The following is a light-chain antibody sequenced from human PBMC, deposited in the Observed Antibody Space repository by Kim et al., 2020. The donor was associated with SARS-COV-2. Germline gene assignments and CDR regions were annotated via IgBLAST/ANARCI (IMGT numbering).Light chain of an antibody. CDR1: LDIDDD. CDR3: LQHDNLSSRYT. V-gene: IGKV5-2*01. J-gene: IGKJ2*01. Sequence: TPRNKVNISCKASLDIDDDMNGYQQKPRKAAICIIQEAATLVPGISPRISDSGYGTDFTLTINNMESKEASYYFCLQHDNLSSRYTFGQGTKLEI. CDR2: EAA.